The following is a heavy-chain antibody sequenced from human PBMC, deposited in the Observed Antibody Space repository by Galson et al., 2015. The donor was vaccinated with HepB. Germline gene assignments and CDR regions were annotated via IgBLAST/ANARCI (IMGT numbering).Heavy chain of an antibody. CDR2: IWYDGSNK. D-gene: IGHD1-26*01. CDR3: ARDQYLGSPLGYFDY. Sequence: SLRLSCAASGFTFSSYSMHWVRQAPGKGLEWVAVIWYDGSNKYYADSVKGRFTISRDNSKNTLYLQMNSPRAEDTAVYYCARDQYLGSPLGYFDYWGQGTPVTVSS. V-gene: IGHV3-33*08. CDR1: GFTFSSYS. J-gene: IGHJ4*02.